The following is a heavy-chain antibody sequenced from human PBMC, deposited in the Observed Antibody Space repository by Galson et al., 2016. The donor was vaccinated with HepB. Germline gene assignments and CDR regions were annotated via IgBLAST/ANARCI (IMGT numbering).Heavy chain of an antibody. D-gene: IGHD3-3*01. CDR1: GFSLGTYG. CDR2: IWNDGRNQ. J-gene: IGHJ4*02. V-gene: IGHV3-33*01. Sequence: SLRLSCAASGFSLGTYGMHRVRQAPGKGLEWVAVIWNDGRNQYYADSVKGRFTISGDNSKNTLYVQMNSLRAEDTAVYYCARDRGYRSRFLEWRFDFWGQGTLVTVSS. CDR3: ARDRGYRSRFLEWRFDF.